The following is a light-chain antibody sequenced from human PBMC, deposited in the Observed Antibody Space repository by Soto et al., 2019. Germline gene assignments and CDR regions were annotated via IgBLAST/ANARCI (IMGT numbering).Light chain of an antibody. CDR1: QTISGW. J-gene: IGKJ1*01. V-gene: IGKV1-5*01. CDR2: DAS. Sequence: DIQMAQSPCTLSASLVDTFTITCLASQTISGWLAWYQQRPGKAPNLLIFDASTLESGVPSRFSGSGSGTDFTLTISCLQSEDFATYYCQQYYSYPWTFGQGTKVDIK. CDR3: QQYYSYPWT.